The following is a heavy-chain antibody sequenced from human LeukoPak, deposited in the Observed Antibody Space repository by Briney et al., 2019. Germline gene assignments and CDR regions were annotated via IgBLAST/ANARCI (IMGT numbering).Heavy chain of an antibody. CDR1: GGSISSYY. V-gene: IGHV4-59*01. CDR3: ARGGIVAIFDY. Sequence: PAGTLSLTCTVSGGSISSYYWSWIRQPPGKGLEWIGYIYYSGSTNYNPSLKSRVTISVDTSKNQFSLKLSSVTAADTAVYYCARGGIVAIFDYWGQGTLVIVSS. J-gene: IGHJ4*02. D-gene: IGHD3-22*01. CDR2: IYYSGST.